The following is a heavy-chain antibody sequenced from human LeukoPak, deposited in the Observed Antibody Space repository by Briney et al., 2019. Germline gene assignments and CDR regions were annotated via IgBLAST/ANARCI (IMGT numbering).Heavy chain of an antibody. CDR3: AKQRRASYTIRYYMDV. D-gene: IGHD5-18*01. J-gene: IGHJ6*03. Sequence: GGSLRLSCAASGFTFSSYGMSWVRQALGKGLEWVSAISGSGGSTYYADSVKGRFTISRDNSKNTLYLQMNSLRAEDTAVYYCAKQRRASYTIRYYMDVWGKGTTVTVSS. CDR2: ISGSGGST. V-gene: IGHV3-23*01. CDR1: GFTFSSYG.